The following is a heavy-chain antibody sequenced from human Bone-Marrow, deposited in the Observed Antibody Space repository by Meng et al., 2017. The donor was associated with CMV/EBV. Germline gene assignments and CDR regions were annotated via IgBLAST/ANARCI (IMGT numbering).Heavy chain of an antibody. CDR2: INPNSGGT. J-gene: IGHJ4*02. D-gene: IGHD2-2*02. CDR3: ARAGGYCSSTSCYTPDY. Sequence: ASVKVSCKPSGYSFSGYYIYWVRQAPGQGLEWMGWINPNSGGTNYAQKFQGRVTMTRDTSISTAYMELSRLRSDDTAVYYCARAGGYCSSTSCYTPDYWGQGTLVTVSS. CDR1: GYSFSGYY. V-gene: IGHV1-2*02.